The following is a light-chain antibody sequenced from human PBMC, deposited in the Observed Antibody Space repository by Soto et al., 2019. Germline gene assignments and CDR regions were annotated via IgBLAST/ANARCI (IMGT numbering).Light chain of an antibody. Sequence: QSVLTQSPSVSGTPGQRVTISCSGSSSNIGSGSVNWYQHLPGTAPKLLIYRNNERLSGFPDRFSASNSATSASLVISGLQSEEDADYYCATSDESLNGVVFGGGTKLTVL. CDR2: RNN. CDR1: SSNIGSGS. J-gene: IGLJ3*02. CDR3: ATSDESLNGVV. V-gene: IGLV1-44*01.